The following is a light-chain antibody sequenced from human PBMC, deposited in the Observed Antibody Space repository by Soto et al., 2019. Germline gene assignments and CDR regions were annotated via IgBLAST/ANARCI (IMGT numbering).Light chain of an antibody. CDR1: QGIGVY. V-gene: IGKV1-27*01. CDR3: QKYNSAPLT. Sequence: DIPMTQSPSSLSASLGDRVTITCRARQGIGVYLAWFQQKPGNATKLLIYAASTLQSGVPSRCSGSGSGTDFTLTVSSLQPEDVATYYCQKYNSAPLTFGGGT. J-gene: IGKJ4*01. CDR2: AAS.